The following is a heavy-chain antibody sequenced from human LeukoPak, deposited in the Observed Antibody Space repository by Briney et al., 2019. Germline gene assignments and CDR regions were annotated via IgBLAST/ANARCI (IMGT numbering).Heavy chain of an antibody. V-gene: IGHV3-9*01. D-gene: IGHD3-3*01. CDR3: AREGALRFLVY. J-gene: IGHJ4*02. Sequence: PGGSLRLSCAASGFTFDDYAMHWVRQAPGKGLEWVSGISWNSGSIGYADSVKGRFTISRDNAKNSLYLQMNSLRAEDTAVYYCAREGALRFLVYWGQGTLVTVSS. CDR1: GFTFDDYA. CDR2: ISWNSGSI.